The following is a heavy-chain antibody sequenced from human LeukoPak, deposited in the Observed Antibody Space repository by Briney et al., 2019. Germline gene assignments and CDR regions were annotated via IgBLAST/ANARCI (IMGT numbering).Heavy chain of an antibody. V-gene: IGHV3-33*01. D-gene: IGHD7-27*01. J-gene: IGHJ2*01. CDR3: ARDRSPLTGDPEWYFDL. CDR2: IWYDGSNK. Sequence: GGSLRLSCAASGFTFSSYGMHWVRQAPGKGLEWVAVIWYDGSNKYYADSVKGRFTISRDNSKNTLYLQMNSLRAEDTAVYYCARDRSPLTGDPEWYFDLWGRGTLVTVSS. CDR1: GFTFSSYG.